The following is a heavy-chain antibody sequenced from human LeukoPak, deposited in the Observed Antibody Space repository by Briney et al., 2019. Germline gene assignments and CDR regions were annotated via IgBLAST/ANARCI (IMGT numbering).Heavy chain of an antibody. CDR1: GLTGSHNY. Sequence: GGSLRLSCAASGLTGSHNYVSWVRQAPGKGLEWVSSISSSSSYIYYADSVKGRFTISRDNAKNSLYLQMNSLRAEDTAVYYCARDLRGAAGNFDYWGQGTLVTVSS. CDR2: ISSSSSYI. V-gene: IGHV3-21*01. D-gene: IGHD6-13*01. CDR3: ARDLRGAAGNFDY. J-gene: IGHJ4*02.